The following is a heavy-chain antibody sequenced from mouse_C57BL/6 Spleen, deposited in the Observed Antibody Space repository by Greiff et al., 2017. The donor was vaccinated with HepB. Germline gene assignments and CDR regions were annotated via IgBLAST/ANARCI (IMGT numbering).Heavy chain of an antibody. CDR3: ASYYDYDGPHYYAMDY. CDR2: IRNKANGYTT. D-gene: IGHD2-4*01. J-gene: IGHJ4*01. Sequence: EVQLVESGGGLVQPGGSLSLSCAASGFTFTDYYMSWVRQPPGKALEWLGFIRNKANGYTTEYSASVKGRFTISRDNSQSILYLQMNALRAEDSATYYCASYYDYDGPHYYAMDYWGQGTSVTVSS. V-gene: IGHV7-3*01. CDR1: GFTFTDYY.